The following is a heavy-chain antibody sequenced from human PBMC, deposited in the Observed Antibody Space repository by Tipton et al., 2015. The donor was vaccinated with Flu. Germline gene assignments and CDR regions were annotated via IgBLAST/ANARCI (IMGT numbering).Heavy chain of an antibody. CDR2: IKHDGHEK. Sequence: GSLRLSCAASGFTFSSYWMSWVRQAPGKGLEWLANIKHDGHEKFSVDSVKGRFTISRDNAKNSLYLQMNSLRDEDTAVYYCARDEGDYRAFDIWGQGTMVTVSS. V-gene: IGHV3-7*01. D-gene: IGHD3-10*01. J-gene: IGHJ3*02. CDR1: GFTFSSYW. CDR3: ARDEGDYRAFDI.